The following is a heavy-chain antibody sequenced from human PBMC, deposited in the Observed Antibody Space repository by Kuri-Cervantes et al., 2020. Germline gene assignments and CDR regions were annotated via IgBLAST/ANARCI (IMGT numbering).Heavy chain of an antibody. CDR1: GGSFSGYY. D-gene: IGHD6-13*01. J-gene: IGHJ4*02. V-gene: IGHV4-34*01. CDR3: ASVVLAAAGPIFDY. CDR2: INHSGST. Sequence: GSLRLSSAVYGGSFSGYYWSWIRQPPGKGLEWIGEINHSGSTNYNPSLKSRVTISVDTSKNQFSLKLSSVTAADTAVYYCASVVLAAAGPIFDYWGQGTLVTVSS.